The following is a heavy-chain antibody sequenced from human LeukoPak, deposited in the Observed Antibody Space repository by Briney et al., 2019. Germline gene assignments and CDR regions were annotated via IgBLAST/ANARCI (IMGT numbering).Heavy chain of an antibody. D-gene: IGHD6-13*01. CDR1: GFTFSSYA. V-gene: IGHV3-30-3*01. Sequence: GGSLRLSCAASGFTFSSYAMHWVRQAPGKGLDWVAVISYDGSNKYYADSVKGRFTISRDNSKNTLSLQMNSLRAEDTAVYYCARDDSNWSPATSTGQIDYWGQGTLVTVSP. J-gene: IGHJ4*02. CDR2: ISYDGSNK. CDR3: ARDDSNWSPATSTGQIDY.